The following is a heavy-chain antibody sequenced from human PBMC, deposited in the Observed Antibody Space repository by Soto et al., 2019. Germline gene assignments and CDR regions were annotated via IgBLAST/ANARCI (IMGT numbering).Heavy chain of an antibody. V-gene: IGHV1-18*04. D-gene: IGHD2-2*01. CDR2: ISASNGNT. CDR1: GYTFTSYG. Sequence: ASVKVSCKASGYTFTSYGISWVRQAPGQGLEWMGWISASNGNTNYAQKLQGRVTMTTDTSTSTAYMELRSLRSDDTAVYYCARSRGIVVAENWFEPLGQGTLVTVSS. CDR3: ARSRGIVVAENWFEP. J-gene: IGHJ5*02.